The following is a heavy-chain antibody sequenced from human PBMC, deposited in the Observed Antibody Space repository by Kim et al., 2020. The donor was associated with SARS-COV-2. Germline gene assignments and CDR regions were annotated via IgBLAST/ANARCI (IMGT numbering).Heavy chain of an antibody. Sequence: SVKVSCKASGGTFSSYAISWVRQAPGQGLEWMGRIIPILGIANYAQKFQGRVTITADKSTSTAYMELSSLRSEDTAVYYCAREGVWGLLRPPYYGMDVWGQGTTVTVSS. J-gene: IGHJ6*02. V-gene: IGHV1-69*04. CDR3: AREGVWGLLRPPYYGMDV. D-gene: IGHD1-26*01. CDR1: GGTFSSYA. CDR2: IIPILGIA.